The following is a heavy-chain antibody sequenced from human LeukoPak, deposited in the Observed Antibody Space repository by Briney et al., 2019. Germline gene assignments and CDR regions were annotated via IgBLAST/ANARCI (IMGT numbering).Heavy chain of an antibody. J-gene: IGHJ4*02. Sequence: SGPTLVNPTQTLTLTCTFSGFSLSTSGVGVGWIRQPPGKALEWLALTYWNDDKRYSPSLKSRLTITKDTSKNQVVLTMTNMDPVDTATYYCAHRPPYYDSSGYYLYWGQGTLVTVSS. CDR2: TYWNDDK. CDR3: AHRPPYYDSSGYYLY. D-gene: IGHD3-22*01. CDR1: GFSLSTSGVG. V-gene: IGHV2-5*01.